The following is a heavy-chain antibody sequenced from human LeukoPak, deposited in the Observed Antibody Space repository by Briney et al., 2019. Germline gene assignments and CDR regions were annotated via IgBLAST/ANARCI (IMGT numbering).Heavy chain of an antibody. D-gene: IGHD2-15*01. CDR2: INPNSDFT. CDR1: VYTFTAYY. V-gene: IGHV1-2*02. CDR3: ARAISAGSPITASDC. J-gene: IGHJ4*02. Sequence: ASVNVSCKTSVYTFTAYYMHWVRQAPGQGLEWMGWINPNSDFTNFAQNFQGRVTMTSDTSISTAYMELSRLRSDDTAVYYCARAISAGSPITASDCWGQGTLVTVSS.